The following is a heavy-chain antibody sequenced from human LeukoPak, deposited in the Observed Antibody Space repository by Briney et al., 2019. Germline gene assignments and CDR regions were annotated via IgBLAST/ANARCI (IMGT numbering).Heavy chain of an antibody. V-gene: IGHV3-21*01. D-gene: IGHD2-2*01. CDR2: ISITSTYI. J-gene: IGHJ4*02. Sequence: PGGSLRLSCAASGFTLSSYSMNWVRQAPGKGLEWVSSISITSTYIYYAESVKGRFTISRDNAENSLFLQMNSLRVEDTAVYYCARGGMVVVPAAGFDCWGQGTLVTVSS. CDR1: GFTLSSYS. CDR3: ARGGMVVVPAAGFDC.